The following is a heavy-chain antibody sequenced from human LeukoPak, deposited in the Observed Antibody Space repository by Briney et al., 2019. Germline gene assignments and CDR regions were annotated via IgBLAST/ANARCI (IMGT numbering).Heavy chain of an antibody. CDR1: GYTLTELS. J-gene: IGHJ4*02. V-gene: IGHV1-24*01. Sequence: ASVKVSCKVSGYTLTELSMHWVRQAPGKGLEWMGGFDPEDGETIYAQKFQGRVTMTEDTSTDTAYMELSSPRSEDTAVYYCATDQRSYGDYLAVDYWGQGTLVTVSS. D-gene: IGHD4-17*01. CDR2: FDPEDGET. CDR3: ATDQRSYGDYLAVDY.